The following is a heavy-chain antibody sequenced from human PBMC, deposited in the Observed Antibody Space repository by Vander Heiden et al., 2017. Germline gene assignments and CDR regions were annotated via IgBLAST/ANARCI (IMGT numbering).Heavy chain of an antibody. Sequence: QVQLVESGGGVVQPGRSLRLSCEASGFTFSSHGLHWVRQAPGKGLEWVAVILYDGSNKYYADSVKGRFTISRDNSKNTLYLQMNSLRAEDTAVYYCARDLDSVAGDYWGQGTLVTVSS. V-gene: IGHV3-33*01. D-gene: IGHD6-19*01. CDR2: ILYDGSNK. CDR3: ARDLDSVAGDY. J-gene: IGHJ4*02. CDR1: GFTFSSHG.